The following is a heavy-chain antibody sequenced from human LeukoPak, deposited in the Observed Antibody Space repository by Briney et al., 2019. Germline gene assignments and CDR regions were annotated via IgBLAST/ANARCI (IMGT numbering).Heavy chain of an antibody. CDR2: IYYSGST. V-gene: IGHV4-59*12. CDR3: ARVRAGSSSPSVSDSFDI. CDR1: GGSISSYY. Sequence: SETLSLTCTVSGGSISSYYWSWIRQPPGKGLEWIGYIYYSGSTNYNPSLKSRVTISVDTSKNQFSLKLSSVTAADTAVYYCARVRAGSSSPSVSDSFDIWGQGTMVTVSS. J-gene: IGHJ3*02. D-gene: IGHD6-6*01.